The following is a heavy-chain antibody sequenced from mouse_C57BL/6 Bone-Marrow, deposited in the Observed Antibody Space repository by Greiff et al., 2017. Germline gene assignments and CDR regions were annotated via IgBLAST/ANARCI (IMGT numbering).Heavy chain of an antibody. Sequence: EVKVEESGPGLAKPSQTLSLTCSVTGYSITSDYWNWIRKFPGNKLEYMGYISYSGSTYYNPSLKSRISITRDTSKNQYYLQLNSVTTEDTATYYCARNSYYYGSSHWYFDVWGTGTTVTVSS. CDR3: ARNSYYYGSSHWYFDV. V-gene: IGHV3-8*01. CDR1: GYSITSDY. D-gene: IGHD1-1*01. J-gene: IGHJ1*03. CDR2: ISYSGST.